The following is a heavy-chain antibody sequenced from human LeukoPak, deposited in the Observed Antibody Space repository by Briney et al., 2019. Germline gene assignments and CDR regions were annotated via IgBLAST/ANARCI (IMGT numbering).Heavy chain of an antibody. D-gene: IGHD3-22*01. CDR3: ARGIHSIGRAFDI. CDR1: GGSIXXXGYS. CDR2: IYHSGST. V-gene: IGHV4-30-2*01. Sequence: ASESLSLTCTVSGGSIXXXGYSWSWIRQPPGXGXXXXXCIYHSGSTYYNPSLKSRVTISVDRSKNQFSLKLSSVTAADTAVYYCARGIHSIGRAFDIWGQGTMVTVSS. J-gene: IGHJ3*02.